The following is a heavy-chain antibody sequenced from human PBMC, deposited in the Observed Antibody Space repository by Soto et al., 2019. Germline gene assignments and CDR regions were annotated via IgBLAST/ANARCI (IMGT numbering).Heavy chain of an antibody. CDR3: ARLGMITLGGVQPTYYFDY. V-gene: IGHV4-39*07. D-gene: IGHD3-16*01. J-gene: IGHJ4*02. CDR1: GGSISSGGYY. CDR2: VNHGGTS. Sequence: SETLSLTCTVSGGSISSGGYYWSWIRQHPGKGLEWIGEVNHGGTSNYNPSLKSRATISVDKSKNQFSLKLSSVTAADTAVYHCARLGMITLGGVQPTYYFDYWGQGTLVTVSS.